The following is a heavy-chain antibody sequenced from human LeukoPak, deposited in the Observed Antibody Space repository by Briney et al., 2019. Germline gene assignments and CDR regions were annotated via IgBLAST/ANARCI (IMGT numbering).Heavy chain of an antibody. V-gene: IGHV3-30-3*01. Sequence: GRSLRLSCAASGFTFSSYAMHWVRQAPVKGLEWVAVISYDGSNKYYADSVNGLFTISRDNSKNTLYLQMHSLRAEDPAVYYCAREDKGKTCLQIPTHNCFDPWGQGTLVTVSS. D-gene: IGHD5-24*01. CDR2: ISYDGSNK. CDR1: GFTFSSYA. CDR3: AREDKGKTCLQIPTHNCFDP. J-gene: IGHJ5*02.